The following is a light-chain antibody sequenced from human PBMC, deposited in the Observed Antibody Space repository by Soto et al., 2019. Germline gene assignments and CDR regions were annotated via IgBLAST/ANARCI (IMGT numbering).Light chain of an antibody. CDR2: SAS. Sequence: DIQMTQSPSSLSASVGDRVTITCRASQAISNYLAWYQQRPGEAPKLLIYSASTLQSGVPSRFSGSASGTDFTLTISSLQPEDAATYYCQKYHSAPFTFGPGTKVDIK. CDR1: QAISNY. J-gene: IGKJ3*01. CDR3: QKYHSAPFT. V-gene: IGKV1-27*01.